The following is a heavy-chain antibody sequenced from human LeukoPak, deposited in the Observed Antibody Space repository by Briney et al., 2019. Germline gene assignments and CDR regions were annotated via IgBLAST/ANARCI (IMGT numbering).Heavy chain of an antibody. Sequence: PSQTLSLTCTVSGGSISSGGYYWSWIRQHPGKGLEWIGYIYYSGSTYYNPSLKSRVTISVDTSKNQFSLKLSSVTAADTAVYYCARDHLTTIAAAGTNYYYYYMDVWGKGTTVTVSS. D-gene: IGHD6-13*01. J-gene: IGHJ6*03. CDR1: GGSISSGGYY. V-gene: IGHV4-31*03. CDR3: ARDHLTTIAAAGTNYYYYYMDV. CDR2: IYYSGST.